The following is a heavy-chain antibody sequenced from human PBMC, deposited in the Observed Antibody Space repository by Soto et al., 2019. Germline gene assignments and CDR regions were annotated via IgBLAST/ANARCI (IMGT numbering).Heavy chain of an antibody. CDR3: ARRGSFHYYYYYGMDV. J-gene: IGHJ6*02. Sequence: GESLKISCKGSGYSFTSYWIGWVRQMPGKGLEWMGIIYPGDSDTRYSPSFQGQVTISADKSISTAYLQWSSLKASDTAMYYCARRGSFHYYYYYGMDVWGQGTTVTVSS. CDR2: IYPGDSDT. CDR1: GYSFTSYW. D-gene: IGHD6-13*01. V-gene: IGHV5-51*01.